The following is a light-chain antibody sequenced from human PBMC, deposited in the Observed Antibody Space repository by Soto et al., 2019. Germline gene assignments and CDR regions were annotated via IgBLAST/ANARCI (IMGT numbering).Light chain of an antibody. CDR3: QQSFRSPRT. CDR1: QSVRSH. Sequence: DIQMTQSPSSLSASVGDRVTITCRASQSVRSHLNWFQQKPGKAPDLLIYGASTLQFGVPSRFSGSGSGTDFIRTISNLQPEDFAIYYCQQSFRSPRTFGQGTKVDSK. J-gene: IGKJ1*01. V-gene: IGKV1-39*01. CDR2: GAS.